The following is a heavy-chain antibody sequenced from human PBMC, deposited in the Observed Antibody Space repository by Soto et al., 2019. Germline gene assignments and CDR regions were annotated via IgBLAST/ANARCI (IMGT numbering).Heavy chain of an antibody. D-gene: IGHD6-13*01. CDR3: ARQALYSSSWSP. J-gene: IGHJ5*02. CDR2: IYPGDSDT. V-gene: IGHV5-51*01. CDR1: GYSFTSYW. Sequence: PGESLKISCKGSGYSFTSYWIGWVRQMPGKGLEWMGIIYPGDSDTRYSPSFRGQDTISADKSINTAYLQWSSLKASDTAIYYCARQALYSSSWSPWGQGTLVTVSS.